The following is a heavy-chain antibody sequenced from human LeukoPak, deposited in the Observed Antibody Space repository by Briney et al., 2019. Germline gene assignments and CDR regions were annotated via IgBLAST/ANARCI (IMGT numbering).Heavy chain of an antibody. CDR3: ARLTRSDI. V-gene: IGHV4-34*01. CDR1: GGSFNTYY. Sequence: SETLSLTCAVYGGSFNTYYWNWIRQSPGKGLEWIGEINHTGTTNYNPSLKSRFTISVDTSKNQFSLKLSSVTAADTAVYYCARLTRSDIWGQGTMVTVSS. CDR2: INHTGTT. J-gene: IGHJ3*02.